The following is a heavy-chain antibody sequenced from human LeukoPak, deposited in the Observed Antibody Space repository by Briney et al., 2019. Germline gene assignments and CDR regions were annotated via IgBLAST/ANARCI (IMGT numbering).Heavy chain of an antibody. CDR1: GFTFDDYA. Sequence: GGSLRLSCAASGFTFDDYAMHWVRQAPGKGLEWVSGISWNSGSIGYADSVKGRFTISRDNAKNSLYLQMNSLRAEDTALYYCAKGGRSYYYDSSGYLLDYWGQGTLVTVSS. J-gene: IGHJ4*02. D-gene: IGHD3-22*01. V-gene: IGHV3-9*01. CDR3: AKGGRSYYYDSSGYLLDY. CDR2: ISWNSGSI.